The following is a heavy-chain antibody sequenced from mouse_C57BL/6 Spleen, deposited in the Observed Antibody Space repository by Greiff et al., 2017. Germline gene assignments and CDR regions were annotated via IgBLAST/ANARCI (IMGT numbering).Heavy chain of an antibody. CDR2: IYPGDGDT. V-gene: IGHV1-82*01. J-gene: IGHJ4*01. D-gene: IGHD1-1*01. Sequence: QVQLQQSGPELVKPGASVKISCKASGYAFSSSWMNWVKQRPGKGLEWIGRIYPGDGDTNYNGKFKGKATLTADKSSSTAYMQLSSLTSEDSAVYFCARSLLYAMDYWGQGTSVTVSS. CDR3: ARSLLYAMDY. CDR1: GYAFSSSW.